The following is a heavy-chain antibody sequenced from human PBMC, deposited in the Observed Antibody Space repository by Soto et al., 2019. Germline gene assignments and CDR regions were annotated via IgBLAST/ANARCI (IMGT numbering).Heavy chain of an antibody. CDR3: AAGWGSVRYYYYGMDV. D-gene: IGHD7-27*01. J-gene: IGHJ6*02. Sequence: QVQLVESGGGVVQPGRSLRISCAASGFTFSSYGMHWVRQAPGKGLEWVAVIWYDGSNKYYADSVKGRFTISRDNSKNTLYLQMNSLRAEDTAVYHCAAGWGSVRYYYYGMDVWGQGTTVTVSS. V-gene: IGHV3-33*01. CDR1: GFTFSSYG. CDR2: IWYDGSNK.